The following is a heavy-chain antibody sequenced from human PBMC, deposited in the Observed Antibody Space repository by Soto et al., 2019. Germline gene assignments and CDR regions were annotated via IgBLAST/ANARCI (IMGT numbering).Heavy chain of an antibody. Sequence: SETLSLTCTVSGGSLSGGDNYWSWIRKLPGKGLEWIGHIHYGGSTYYSPSFKSRVILSVDTSKSQFSLNLTSATAADTAVYFCARESGPGSFDWFDAWGQGIPVTVSS. CDR1: GGSLSGGDNY. D-gene: IGHD3-10*01. CDR3: ARESGPGSFDWFDA. CDR2: IHYGGST. J-gene: IGHJ5*02. V-gene: IGHV4-30-4*01.